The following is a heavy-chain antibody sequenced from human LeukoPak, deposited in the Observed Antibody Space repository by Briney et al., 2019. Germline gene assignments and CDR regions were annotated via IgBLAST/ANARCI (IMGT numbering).Heavy chain of an antibody. J-gene: IGHJ4*02. CDR2: ISISGSFI. D-gene: IGHD3-10*01. Sequence: GGSLRLSCAASGFTFSDYSMTWVRQAPGEGLEWLSYISISGSFIYYADSVKGRFTISRDNGRNSLHLQMNSLRAEDTAVYYCAREVYYGSGRRFDLWGQGTLVTVSS. CDR3: AREVYYGSGRRFDL. V-gene: IGHV3-48*01. CDR1: GFTFSDYS.